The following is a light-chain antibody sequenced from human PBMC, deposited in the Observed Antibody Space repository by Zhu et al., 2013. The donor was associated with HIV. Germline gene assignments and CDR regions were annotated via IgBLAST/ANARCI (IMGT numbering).Light chain of an antibody. CDR3: SSYGGRNNRVL. J-gene: IGLJ3*02. Sequence: LTQPPSASGSPGQSVSISCTGTSGDIGGYKYVSWYQQHPGEAPKLIIYEINKRPSGVPDRFSGSKSGKTASLTVSGLQAEDEAEYFCSSYGGRNNRVLFGGGTKLTVL. CDR1: SGDIGGYKY. V-gene: IGLV2-8*01. CDR2: EIN.